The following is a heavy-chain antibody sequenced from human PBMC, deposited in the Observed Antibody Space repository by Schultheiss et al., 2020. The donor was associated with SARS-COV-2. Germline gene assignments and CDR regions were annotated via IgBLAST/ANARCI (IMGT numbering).Heavy chain of an antibody. J-gene: IGHJ4*02. D-gene: IGHD1-26*01. V-gene: IGHV1-2*02. CDR3: AAGEWERPLGY. CDR1: GYTFTGYY. Sequence: ASVKVSCKASGYTFTGYYMHWVRQAPGQGLEWMGWINPNSGGTNYAQKFQERVTITRDMSTSTAYMELSSLRSEDTAVYYCAAGEWERPLGYWGQGTLVTVSS. CDR2: INPNSGGT.